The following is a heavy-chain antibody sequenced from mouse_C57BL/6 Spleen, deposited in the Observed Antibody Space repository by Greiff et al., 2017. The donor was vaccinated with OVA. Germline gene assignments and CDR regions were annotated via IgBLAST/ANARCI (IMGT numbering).Heavy chain of an antibody. D-gene: IGHD2-1*01. J-gene: IGHJ4*01. V-gene: IGHV1-82*01. CDR3: ARLGNYDAMDY. CDR1: GYAFSSSW. CDR2: IYPGDGDT. Sequence: QVQLKQSGPELVKPGASVKISCKASGYAFSSSWMTWVKQRPGKGLEWIGRIYPGDGDTNYNGKFKGKATLTADKSSSTAYMQLSSLTSEDSAVYCCARLGNYDAMDYWGQGTSVTVSS.